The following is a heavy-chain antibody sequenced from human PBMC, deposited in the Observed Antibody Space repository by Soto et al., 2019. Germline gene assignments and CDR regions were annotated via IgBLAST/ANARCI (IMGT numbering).Heavy chain of an antibody. CDR3: ARMGVVANYYYYYMDV. V-gene: IGHV3-66*01. J-gene: IGHJ6*03. CDR2: IYSGGST. CDR1: GFTVSSNY. D-gene: IGHD2-15*01. Sequence: GGSLRLSCAASGFTVSSNYMSWVRQAPGKGLEWVSVIYSGGSTYYADSVKGRFTISRDNSKNTLYLQMNSLRAEDTAVYYCARMGVVANYYYYYMDVWGKGTTVTVSS.